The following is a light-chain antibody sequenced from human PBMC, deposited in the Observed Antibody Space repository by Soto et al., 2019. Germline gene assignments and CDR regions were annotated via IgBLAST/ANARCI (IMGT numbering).Light chain of an antibody. V-gene: IGLV1-47*01. Sequence: QSVLTQPPSAAGTPGQRVTISCSGSSSNIGSNYVYWYQQLPGTAPKLLMYRNNQRSSGVPDRFSGSKSGTSASLAISGLRSEDEADYYCAAWDDSLSAHVVFGGGTKLTVL. CDR1: SSNIGSNY. CDR2: RNN. J-gene: IGLJ2*01. CDR3: AAWDDSLSAHVV.